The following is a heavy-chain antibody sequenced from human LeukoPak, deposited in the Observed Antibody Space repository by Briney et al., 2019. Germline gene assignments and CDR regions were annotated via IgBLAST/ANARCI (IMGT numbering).Heavy chain of an antibody. CDR2: INPNSGGT. Sequence: ASVTVSCKASGYTFIVYYMYWVRQAPGQGLEWMGWINPNSGGTNYEQKFQGRVTMTRDTSISTAYMELSRLRSDDTAVYYCAIWGYSRSFDYWGQGTLVTVSS. J-gene: IGHJ4*02. CDR3: AIWGYSRSFDY. D-gene: IGHD6-13*01. CDR1: GYTFIVYY. V-gene: IGHV1-2*02.